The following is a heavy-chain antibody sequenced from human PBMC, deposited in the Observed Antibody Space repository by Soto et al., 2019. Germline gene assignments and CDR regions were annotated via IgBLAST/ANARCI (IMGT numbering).Heavy chain of an antibody. CDR1: GFTFSIYE. V-gene: IGHV3-48*03. Sequence: EVQLVESGGGLVQPGGSLRLSCAASGFTFSIYEMHWVRQAPGKGLEWVSYITSSGSTLYYADSVKGRFTVSRDNAKNSVFLQMNSLRAEDTAVYYCARRRRDYYQGMDVWGQGTTVTVSS. J-gene: IGHJ6*02. D-gene: IGHD3-22*01. CDR3: ARRRRDYYQGMDV. CDR2: ITSSGSTL.